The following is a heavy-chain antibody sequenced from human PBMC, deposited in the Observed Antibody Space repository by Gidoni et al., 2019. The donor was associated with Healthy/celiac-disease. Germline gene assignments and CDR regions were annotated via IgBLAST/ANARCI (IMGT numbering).Heavy chain of an antibody. V-gene: IGHV2-26*01. CDR3: ARIREGLLYFDY. CDR2: IFSTDEK. J-gene: IGHJ4*02. CDR1: GFSLSNARMG. Sequence: QVTLKESGPVLVKPTATLTLTCTVSGFSLSNARMGVSWLRQPPGKALEWLAHIFSTDEKSYSTSLKSRLTISKDTSKSQVVLTMTNMDPVDTATYYCARIREGLLYFDYWGQGTLVTVSS. D-gene: IGHD2-21*01.